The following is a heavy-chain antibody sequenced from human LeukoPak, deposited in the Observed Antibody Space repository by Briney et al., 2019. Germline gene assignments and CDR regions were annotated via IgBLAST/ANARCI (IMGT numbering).Heavy chain of an antibody. D-gene: IGHD3-16*01. Sequence: PSETLSLTCAVYGGSFSGYYWSWIRQPPGKGLEWIGEINHSGSTNYNPSLKSRVTISVDTSKNQFSLKLSSVTAADTAVYYCARAVVGVGAATGEIDYWGQGTLVTVSS. CDR2: INHSGST. CDR1: GGSFSGYY. CDR3: ARAVVGVGAATGEIDY. J-gene: IGHJ4*02. V-gene: IGHV4-34*01.